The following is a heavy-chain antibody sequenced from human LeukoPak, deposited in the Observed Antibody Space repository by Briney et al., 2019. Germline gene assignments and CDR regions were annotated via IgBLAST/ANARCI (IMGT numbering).Heavy chain of an antibody. CDR3: ARRGEILLWFGKLKNWFDP. V-gene: IGHV4-4*02. CDR2: IYHSGST. D-gene: IGHD3-10*01. J-gene: IGHJ5*02. Sequence: SGTLSLTCAVSGGSISSSNWWSWVRQPPGKGLEWIGEIYHSGSTNYNPSLKSRVTISVDKSKNQFSLKLSSVTAADTAVYYCARRGEILLWFGKLKNWFDPWGQGTLVTVSS. CDR1: GGSISSSNW.